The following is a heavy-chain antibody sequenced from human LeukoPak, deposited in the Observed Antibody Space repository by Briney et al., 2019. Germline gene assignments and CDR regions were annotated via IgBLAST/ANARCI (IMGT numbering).Heavy chain of an antibody. CDR3: ARRGEATRYNWFDP. CDR1: GYTFTSYA. Sequence: ASVKVSCKASGYTFTSYAMHWVRQAPGQRLEWMGWINAGNGNTKYSQKFQGRVTITRDTSASTAYMELRSLRSDDTAVYYCARRGEATRYNWFDPWGQGTLVTVSS. J-gene: IGHJ5*02. CDR2: INAGNGNT. D-gene: IGHD3-16*01. V-gene: IGHV1-3*01.